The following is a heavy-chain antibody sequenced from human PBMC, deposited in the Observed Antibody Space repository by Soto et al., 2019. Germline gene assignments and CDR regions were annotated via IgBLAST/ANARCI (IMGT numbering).Heavy chain of an antibody. CDR1: GFTFSYYS. D-gene: IGHD2-15*01. CDR3: AKDRGGYCSGSSCYYDAFDL. CDR2: ISAIGGST. V-gene: IGHV3-23*01. J-gene: IGHJ3*01. Sequence: GGSLTLSCTTSGFTFSYYSMHWVRQAPGKGLEWVSVISAIGGSTYYADSVKGRFTISKDNSKNTLYLQMNSLRDEDTAIYYCAKDRGGYCSGSSCYYDAFDLWGQGTMVTVSS.